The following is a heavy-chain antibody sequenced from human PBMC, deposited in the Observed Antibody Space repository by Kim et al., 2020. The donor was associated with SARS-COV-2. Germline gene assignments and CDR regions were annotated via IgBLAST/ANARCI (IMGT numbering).Heavy chain of an antibody. CDR2: IKSKTDGGTT. V-gene: IGHV3-15*01. CDR3: TTEIVADGAFDP. CDR1: GFTFSNAW. D-gene: IGHD5-12*01. J-gene: IGHJ5*02. Sequence: GGSLRLSCAASGFTFSNAWMSWVRQAPGKGLEWVGRIKSKTDGGTTDYAAPVKGRFTISRDDSKNTLYLQMNSLKTEDTAVYYCTTEIVADGAFDPWGQGTLVTVSS.